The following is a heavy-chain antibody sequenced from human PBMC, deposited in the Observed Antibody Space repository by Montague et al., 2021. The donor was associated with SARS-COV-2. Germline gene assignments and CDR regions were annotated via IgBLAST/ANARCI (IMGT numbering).Heavy chain of an antibody. D-gene: IGHD6-6*01. V-gene: IGHV4-61*01. CDR3: ARSRANVPSRPGFDY. CDR2: MYYAGHT. J-gene: IGHJ4*02. Sequence: SETLSLTCTVSGASVASGNFYWSWIRQPPGKGLEWIGYMYYAGHTXYNPSLESRVTMPVDPSKNQFSLTLTSVTAADTAVYYCARSRANVPSRPGFDYWGQGALVTVFS. CDR1: GASVASGNFY.